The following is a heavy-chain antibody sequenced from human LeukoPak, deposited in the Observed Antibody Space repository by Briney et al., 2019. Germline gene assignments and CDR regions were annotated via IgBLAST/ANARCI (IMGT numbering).Heavy chain of an antibody. CDR1: GGSISSYY. J-gene: IGHJ6*02. D-gene: IGHD3-10*01. CDR3: TGELSYYSMDV. Sequence: KPSETLSLTCTVSGGSISSYYWSWIRQPPGKGLEWIGYIYYSGSTNYNPSLKSRVTISVDTSKNQFSLKLSSVTAADTAVYYCTGELSYYSMDVWGQGTTVTVSS. CDR2: IYYSGST. V-gene: IGHV4-59*01.